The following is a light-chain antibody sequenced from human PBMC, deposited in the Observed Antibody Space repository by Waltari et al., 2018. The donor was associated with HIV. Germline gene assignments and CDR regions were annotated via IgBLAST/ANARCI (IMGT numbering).Light chain of an antibody. Sequence: ETVLTQSPGTLSLSRGERATLSCRASQSVSSNYFAWYQQRPGQAPRLLIYGASFRATGIPDRFSGSGSGTDFTLTITRLEPEDFAVYYCHQYGGSPLTFGGGTKVEIK. CDR3: HQYGGSPLT. CDR2: GAS. V-gene: IGKV3-20*01. J-gene: IGKJ4*01. CDR1: QSVSSNY.